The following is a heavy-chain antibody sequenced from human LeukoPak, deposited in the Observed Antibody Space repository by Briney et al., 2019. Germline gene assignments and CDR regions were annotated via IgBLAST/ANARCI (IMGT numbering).Heavy chain of an antibody. V-gene: IGHV4-30-2*01. CDR1: GGSISSGGYS. CDR2: IYHSGST. J-gene: IGHJ4*02. CDR3: ARTLFSGWTQYYFDY. Sequence: SETLSLTCAVSGGSISSGGYSWSWIRQPPGKGLEWIGYIYHSGSTYYNPSLKSRVTISVDRSKNQFSLKLSSVTAADTAVYYCARTLFSGWTQYYFDYWGQGTLVTVSS. D-gene: IGHD6-25*01.